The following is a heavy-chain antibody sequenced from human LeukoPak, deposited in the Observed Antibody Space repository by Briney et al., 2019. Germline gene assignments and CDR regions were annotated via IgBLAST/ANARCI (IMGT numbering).Heavy chain of an antibody. CDR3: ATEEWRKYQLSGFQH. D-gene: IGHD2-2*01. CDR2: IYYSGST. Sequence: SETLSLTCTVSGGSISSGDYYWSWIRQPPGKGLEWIGYIYYSGSTYYNPSLKSRVTISVDTSKNQFSLKLSSVTAADTAVYYCATEEWRKYQLSGFQHWGQGTLVTVSS. V-gene: IGHV4-30-4*08. CDR1: GGSISSGDYY. J-gene: IGHJ1*01.